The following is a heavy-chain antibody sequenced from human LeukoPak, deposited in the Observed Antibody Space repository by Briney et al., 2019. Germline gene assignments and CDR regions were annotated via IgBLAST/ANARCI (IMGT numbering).Heavy chain of an antibody. CDR1: GGSVTSYY. V-gene: IGHV4-4*07. Sequence: PSETLSLTCTVSGGSVTSYYWSWIRQSAGKGLEWIGRIYITGSTTYNPSLKSRVTMSLDTSKNQFSLKLSSVTAADTAVYYCARDSGTTGEVKFDPWGQGTLVTVSS. CDR2: IYITGST. J-gene: IGHJ5*02. CDR3: ARDSGTTGEVKFDP. D-gene: IGHD3-10*01.